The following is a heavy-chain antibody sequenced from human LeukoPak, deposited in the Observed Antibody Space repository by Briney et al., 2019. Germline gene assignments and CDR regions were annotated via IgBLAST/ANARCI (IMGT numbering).Heavy chain of an antibody. Sequence: PSETLSLTCAVYGGSFSGYYWSWIRQPPGKGLEWIGEINHSGSTNYNPSLKSRVTISVDTSKNQFSLKLSSVTAADTAVYYCARVPFYDILTGYYYYYMDVWGKGTTVTISS. CDR1: GGSFSGYY. CDR2: INHSGST. CDR3: ARVPFYDILTGYYYYYMDV. J-gene: IGHJ6*03. V-gene: IGHV4-34*01. D-gene: IGHD3-9*01.